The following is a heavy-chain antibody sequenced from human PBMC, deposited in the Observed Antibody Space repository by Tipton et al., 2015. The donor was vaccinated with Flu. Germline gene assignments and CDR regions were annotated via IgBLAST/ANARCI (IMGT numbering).Heavy chain of an antibody. V-gene: IGHV3-73*01. J-gene: IGHJ6*04. CDR1: GFTFSGSA. CDR2: IRGKANSYTT. Sequence: GSLRLSCAASGFTFSGSAIHWVRQASGKGLEWVGRIRGKANSYTTAYAASVKGRFTISRDDSKNTAYLQMNSLKTEDTAVYYCTRLVEMSTIPRCDVWGKGTTVTVSS. D-gene: IGHD5-24*01. CDR3: TRLVEMSTIPRCDV.